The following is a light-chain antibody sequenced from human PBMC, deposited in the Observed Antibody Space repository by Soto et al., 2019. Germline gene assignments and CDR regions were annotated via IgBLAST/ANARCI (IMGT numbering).Light chain of an antibody. Sequence: QSALTQPRSVSGSPGQSVTISCTGTSSDVGGYNFVSWYQQLPGKAPKLMIYDVSKRPSGVPDRFSGSKSGNTASLTISGLQAEDEADYYCCSYADSYRVFGGGTKVTVL. CDR3: CSYADSYRV. CDR2: DVS. V-gene: IGLV2-11*01. CDR1: SSDVGGYNF. J-gene: IGLJ3*02.